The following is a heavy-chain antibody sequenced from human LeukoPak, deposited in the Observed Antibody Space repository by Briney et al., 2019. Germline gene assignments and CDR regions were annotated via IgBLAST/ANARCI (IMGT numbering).Heavy chain of an antibody. J-gene: IGHJ4*02. Sequence: GASVTVSCTASGYTFTSYYMHWVRQAPGQGLEWMGIINPSGGSTSYAQKFQGRVTMTRDMSTSTVYMELSSLRSEDTAVYYCARDPLRSTYYDFWSGYGGGCDYWGQGTLVTVSS. CDR3: ARDPLRSTYYDFWSGYGGGCDY. CDR2: INPSGGST. CDR1: GYTFTSYY. V-gene: IGHV1-46*01. D-gene: IGHD3-3*01.